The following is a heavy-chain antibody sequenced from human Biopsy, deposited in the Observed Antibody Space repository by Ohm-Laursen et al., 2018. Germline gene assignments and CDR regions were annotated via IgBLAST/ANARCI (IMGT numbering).Heavy chain of an antibody. J-gene: IGHJ4*02. CDR2: IVPILGHL. CDR3: AADADGYYTEFDY. V-gene: IGHV1-69*04. CDR1: GGPSSNYA. D-gene: IGHD3-3*01. Sequence: SVEVSCKASGGPSSNYAFSWVRQAPGQGLEWVGRIVPILGHLNYAQRFQGRVSITADKSTTYVYMELSRLTSGDTAVYYCAADADGYYTEFDYWGPGTLVTVSS.